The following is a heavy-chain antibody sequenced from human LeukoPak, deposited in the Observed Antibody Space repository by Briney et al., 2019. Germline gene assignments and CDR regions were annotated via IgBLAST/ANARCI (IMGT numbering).Heavy chain of an antibody. CDR3: ARVRSAPDAFDI. V-gene: IGHV3-21*01. Sequence: GGSLRLSCAASGFTFSSYSMNWVRQAPGKGLEWVSSISGSSSYIYYADSVKGRFTISRDNAKNSLYLQMNSLRAEDTAVYYCARVRSAPDAFDIWGQGTMVTVSS. CDR2: ISGSSSYI. CDR1: GFTFSSYS. J-gene: IGHJ3*02.